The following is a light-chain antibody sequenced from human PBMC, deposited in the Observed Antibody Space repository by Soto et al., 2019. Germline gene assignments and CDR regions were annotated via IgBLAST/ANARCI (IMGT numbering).Light chain of an antibody. Sequence: QSVLTQPPSVSGAPGQRVTISCTGSSSNIGAGYDVHWYQQLPGTAPKLLIHGNSNRPSGVPDRFSGSKSGTSASLAITGVQAEDEADYYGQSYDTSLSGYVFGTGTKVTVL. CDR3: QSYDTSLSGYV. CDR2: GNS. J-gene: IGLJ1*01. CDR1: SSNIGAGYD. V-gene: IGLV1-40*01.